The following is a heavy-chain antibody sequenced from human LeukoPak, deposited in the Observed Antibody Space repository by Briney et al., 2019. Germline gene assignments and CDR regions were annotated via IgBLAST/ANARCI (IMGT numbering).Heavy chain of an antibody. D-gene: IGHD3-3*02. CDR2: ISHDGSKK. CDR3: ARDGGALYFDY. V-gene: IGHV3-30*03. CDR1: GFTFSSYG. Sequence: PGGSLRLSCAASGFTFSSYGMHWVRQAPGKGLEWVAVISHDGSKKYYAESVKGRFTISRDNSKNTLSLQMNSLRAEDTAVYYCARDGGALYFDYWGQGTLVTVSS. J-gene: IGHJ4*02.